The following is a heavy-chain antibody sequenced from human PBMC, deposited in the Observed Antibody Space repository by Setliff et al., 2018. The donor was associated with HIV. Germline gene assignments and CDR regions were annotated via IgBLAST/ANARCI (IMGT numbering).Heavy chain of an antibody. CDR3: VKADVLLCDV. D-gene: IGHD3-16*01. V-gene: IGHV1-2*02. CDR1: GFTFTRFW. Sequence: GESLKISCKASGFTFTRFWIGWVRQAPGHGLEWMGWIDPNSTDTNYALKFQGRVTFTTDTSVSTSYMELERLSADDTAIYYCVKADVLLCDVWGQGTLVTVSS. CDR2: IDPNSTDT. J-gene: IGHJ4*02.